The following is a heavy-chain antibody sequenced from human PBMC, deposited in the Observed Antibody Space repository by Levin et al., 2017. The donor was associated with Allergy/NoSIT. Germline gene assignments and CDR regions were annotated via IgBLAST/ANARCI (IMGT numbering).Heavy chain of an antibody. CDR1: GGSISSYY. J-gene: IGHJ4*02. Sequence: SETLSLTCTVSGGSISSYYWSWIRQPPGKGLEWIGYIYYSGSTNYNPSLKSRVTISVDTSKNQFSLKLSSVTAADTAVYYCARWDDGYYYFDYWGQGTLVTVSS. V-gene: IGHV4-59*08. D-gene: IGHD5-24*01. CDR3: ARWDDGYYYFDY. CDR2: IYYSGST.